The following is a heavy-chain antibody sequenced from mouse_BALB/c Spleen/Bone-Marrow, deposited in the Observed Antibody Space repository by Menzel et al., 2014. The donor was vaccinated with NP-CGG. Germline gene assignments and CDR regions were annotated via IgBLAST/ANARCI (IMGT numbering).Heavy chain of an antibody. Sequence: EVMLVESGGGLAQPGGSLKLSCAASGFDLSRYWMSWVRQAPGKGLEWIGEINPDSSTINYTPSLKDKFIISRDNAKNTLYLQMSKVRSEDTALYYCARLGYYGAMAYWGQGTSVTVSS. CDR3: ARLGYYGAMAY. CDR1: GFDLSRYW. J-gene: IGHJ4*01. V-gene: IGHV4-1*02. CDR2: INPDSSTI. D-gene: IGHD1-1*01.